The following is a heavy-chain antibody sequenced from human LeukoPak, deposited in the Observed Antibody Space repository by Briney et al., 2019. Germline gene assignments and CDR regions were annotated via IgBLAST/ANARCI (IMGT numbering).Heavy chain of an antibody. J-gene: IGHJ5*02. D-gene: IGHD6-19*01. CDR1: GYTFTSYD. CDR3: ARGRDSSGWYWLIGIWFDP. Sequence: ASVKVSCMASGYTFTSYDINWVRQATGQGLEWMGWMNPNSGNTGYAQKFQGRVTMTRNTSISTAYMELSSLRSEDTAVYYCARGRDSSGWYWLIGIWFDPWGQGTLVTVSS. V-gene: IGHV1-8*01. CDR2: MNPNSGNT.